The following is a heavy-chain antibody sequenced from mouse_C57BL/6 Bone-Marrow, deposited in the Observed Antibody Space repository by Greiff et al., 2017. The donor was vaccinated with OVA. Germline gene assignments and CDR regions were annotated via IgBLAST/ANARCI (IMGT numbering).Heavy chain of an antibody. D-gene: IGHD2-4*01. CDR3: ARDDYDAPSFDY. Sequence: VQLQQSGPELVKPGASVKISCKASGYTFTDYYMNWVKQSHGKSLEWIGDINPNNGGTSYNQKFKGKATLTVDKSSSTAYMELRSLTSEDSAVYYCARDDYDAPSFDYWGQGTTLTVSS. V-gene: IGHV1-26*01. CDR1: GYTFTDYY. CDR2: INPNNGGT. J-gene: IGHJ2*01.